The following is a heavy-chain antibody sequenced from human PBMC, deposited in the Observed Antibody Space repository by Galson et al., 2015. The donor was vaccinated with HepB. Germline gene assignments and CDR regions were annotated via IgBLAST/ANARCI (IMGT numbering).Heavy chain of an antibody. V-gene: IGHV4-39*07. CDR3: ARGTLQLSPYFDY. D-gene: IGHD1-1*01. CDR1: GGSISSSNYY. CDR2: LYYSGRT. Sequence: ETLSLTCTVSGGSISSSNYYWGWIRQPPGKGLEWIGSLYYSGRTCYTPSLKRRVTLSVDTSKNQFSLKVRSMTAADTAIYYGARGTLQLSPYFDYWGQGTLVTVSS. J-gene: IGHJ4*02.